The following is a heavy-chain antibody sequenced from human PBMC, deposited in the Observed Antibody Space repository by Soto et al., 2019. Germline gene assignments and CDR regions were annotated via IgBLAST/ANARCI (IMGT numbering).Heavy chain of an antibody. J-gene: IGHJ5*02. V-gene: IGHV3-48*01. CDR3: VRGATVVAATRNWFDP. D-gene: IGHD2-15*01. Sequence: GGSLRLSCAASGFTFSSYSMNWVRQAPGKGLEWVSYISSSSSTIYYADSVKGRFTTSRDNAKNSLYLQMNSLRAEDTAVYYCVRGATVVAATRNWFDPWGQGTLVTVSS. CDR2: ISSSSSTI. CDR1: GFTFSSYS.